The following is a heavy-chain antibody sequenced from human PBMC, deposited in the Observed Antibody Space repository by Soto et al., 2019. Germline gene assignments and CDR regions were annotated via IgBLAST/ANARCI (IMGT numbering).Heavy chain of an antibody. Sequence: GGSLRLSCAASGFTFSSYAMHWVRQAPGKGLEWVAVISYDGSNKYYADSVKGRFTISRDNSKNTLYLQMNSLRTEDTAVYYCARATVNQYSSSWYMSSHYDYWGQGTLVTVSS. D-gene: IGHD6-13*01. V-gene: IGHV3-30-3*01. CDR1: GFTFSSYA. CDR2: ISYDGSNK. CDR3: ARATVNQYSSSWYMSSHYDY. J-gene: IGHJ4*02.